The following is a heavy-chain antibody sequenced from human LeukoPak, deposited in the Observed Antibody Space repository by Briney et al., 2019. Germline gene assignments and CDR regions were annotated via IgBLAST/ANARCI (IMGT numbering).Heavy chain of an antibody. Sequence: GGSLRLSCAASGFSLRKYDMHWVCQAPGKGLEWVAFIKKDGSEKQYADSVKGRFTISRDNSKNTLYLQMNSLRAEDTAVYYYAYSSGSALDYWGQGTLVTVSS. CDR2: IKKDGSEK. D-gene: IGHD6-19*01. J-gene: IGHJ4*02. CDR1: GFSLRKYD. V-gene: IGHV3-30*02. CDR3: AYSSGSALDY.